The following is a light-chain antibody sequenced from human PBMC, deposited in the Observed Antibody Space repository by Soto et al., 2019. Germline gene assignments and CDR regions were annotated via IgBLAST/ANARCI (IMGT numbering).Light chain of an antibody. Sequence: DIQLTHSPSFLSASVGDRVTITCRASQPISNYLAWYQQKPGKAPELLIYSASTLQSGVPSRFSGGGSGTDFTLTISSLQPEDFATYYCQQSYSTPITFGQGTRLEIK. CDR3: QQSYSTPIT. CDR2: SAS. V-gene: IGKV1-39*01. CDR1: QPISNY. J-gene: IGKJ5*01.